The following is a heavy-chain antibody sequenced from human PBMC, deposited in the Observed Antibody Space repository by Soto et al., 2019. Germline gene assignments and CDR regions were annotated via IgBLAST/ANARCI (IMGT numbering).Heavy chain of an antibody. V-gene: IGHV4-59*01. CDR3: ATDRGPSSGYYPYWFDP. D-gene: IGHD3-22*01. CDR2: IYYSGST. Sequence: SETLSLTCTVSGGSISSYYWSWIRQPPGKGLEWIGYIYYSGSTNYNPSLKSRVTITADESTSTAYIELSSLRSEDTAVYYCATDRGPSSGYYPYWFDPWGQGTLVTVSS. J-gene: IGHJ5*02. CDR1: GGSISSYY.